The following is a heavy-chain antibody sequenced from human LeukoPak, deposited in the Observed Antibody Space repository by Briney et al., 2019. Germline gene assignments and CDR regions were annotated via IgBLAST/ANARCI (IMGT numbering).Heavy chain of an antibody. CDR3: AKDLESWSITMIVMVGAFDI. D-gene: IGHD3-22*01. V-gene: IGHV3-23*01. J-gene: IGHJ3*02. Sequence: GGSLRLSCAASGFTFSSYAMSWVRQAPGRGLEWVSAISGSGGSTYYADSVKGRFTISRDNSKNTLYLQMNSLRAEDTAVYYCAKDLESWSITMIVMVGAFDIWGQGTMVTVSS. CDR2: ISGSGGST. CDR1: GFTFSSYA.